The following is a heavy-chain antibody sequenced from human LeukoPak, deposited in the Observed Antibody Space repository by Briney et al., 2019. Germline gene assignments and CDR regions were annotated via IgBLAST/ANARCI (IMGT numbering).Heavy chain of an antibody. V-gene: IGHV1-18*01. Sequence: ASVKVSCKASGYTFTSYGISWVRQAPGQGPEWMGWISAYNGNTNYAQKLQGRVTMTTDTSTSTAYMELRSLRSDDTAVYYCARDRYYYDSSGYYDFDYWGQGTLVTVPS. CDR1: GYTFTSYG. J-gene: IGHJ4*02. CDR3: ARDRYYYDSSGYYDFDY. CDR2: ISAYNGNT. D-gene: IGHD3-22*01.